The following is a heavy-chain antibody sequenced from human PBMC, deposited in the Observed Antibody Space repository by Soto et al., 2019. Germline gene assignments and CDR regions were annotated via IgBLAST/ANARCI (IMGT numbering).Heavy chain of an antibody. V-gene: IGHV4-30-4*01. Sequence: SETLSLTCTVSGGSISSGDYYWSWIRQPPGKGLEWIGYIYYSGSTYYNPSLKSRVTISVDTSKNQFSLKLSSVTAADTAVYYCVKDRGDGYNWGYYYGMDVWGQGTTVTVSS. CDR2: IYYSGST. J-gene: IGHJ6*02. D-gene: IGHD5-12*01. CDR1: GGSISSGDYY. CDR3: VKDRGDGYNWGYYYGMDV.